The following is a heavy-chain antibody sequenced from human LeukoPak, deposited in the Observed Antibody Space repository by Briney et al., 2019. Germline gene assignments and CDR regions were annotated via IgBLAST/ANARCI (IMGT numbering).Heavy chain of an antibody. D-gene: IGHD3-16*01. Sequence: ASVKVSCKPSGYVFNSYVISWLRQAPGQGLEWMGIINPSGGSTSYAQKFQGRVTMTRDTSTSTVYMELRSLRSDDTAVYYCARDSLGSMEYWGQGTLVTVSS. CDR3: ARDSLGSMEY. CDR1: GYVFNSYV. CDR2: INPSGGST. J-gene: IGHJ4*02. V-gene: IGHV1-46*02.